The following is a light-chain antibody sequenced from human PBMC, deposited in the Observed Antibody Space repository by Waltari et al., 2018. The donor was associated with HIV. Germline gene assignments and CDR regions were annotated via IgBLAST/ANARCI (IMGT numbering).Light chain of an antibody. Sequence: LTQPASVSGSPGQSITISCTGTSSDVGGYNYVSWYQQTPGKAPKLMIFEVSNRPSGVSNRVSGSKSVNTASLTISGLQAEYEADYYCSSYTTRSTPDPNWVFGGGTKLTVL. CDR3: SSYTTRSTPDPNWV. CDR1: SSDVGGYNY. J-gene: IGLJ3*02. CDR2: EVS. V-gene: IGLV2-14*01.